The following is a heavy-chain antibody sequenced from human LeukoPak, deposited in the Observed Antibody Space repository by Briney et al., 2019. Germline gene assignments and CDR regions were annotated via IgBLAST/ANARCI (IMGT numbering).Heavy chain of an antibody. J-gene: IGHJ4*02. Sequence: PGRSLRLSCAASGFTFSDYAMNSVRQAPGKGLEWGASITSTSTYIYYADSVQGRFAVSRDNAKNSLYLQMHSRRSEDTAVFYCVRRGPNNSGLDYWGQGTLVTVSS. V-gene: IGHV3-21*01. CDR3: VRRGPNNSGLDY. D-gene: IGHD5-12*01. CDR2: ITSTSTYI. CDR1: GFTFSDYA.